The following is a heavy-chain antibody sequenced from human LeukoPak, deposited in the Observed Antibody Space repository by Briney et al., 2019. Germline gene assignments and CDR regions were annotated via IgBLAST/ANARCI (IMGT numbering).Heavy chain of an antibody. Sequence: PGGSLRLSCAASGFTFSSYSMNWVRQAPGKGLEWVSSISTSSEYIYYADSVKGRFTISRNNAKNSLYLQMNSLRAEDTAVYYCARDYYGSGSYYLDYWGQGTLVTVSS. CDR3: ARDYYGSGSYYLDY. CDR1: GFTFSSYS. D-gene: IGHD3-10*01. V-gene: IGHV3-21*01. J-gene: IGHJ4*02. CDR2: ISTSSEYI.